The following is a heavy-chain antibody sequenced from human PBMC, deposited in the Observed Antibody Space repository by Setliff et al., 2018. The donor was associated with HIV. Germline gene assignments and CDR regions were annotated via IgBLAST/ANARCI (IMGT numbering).Heavy chain of an antibody. J-gene: IGHJ4*02. Sequence: SETLSLTCAVYGGSLSGHYWTWIRQPPGEGLEWIGEINHSGKTNYNPSLKSRVTISVDTSKNQFSLKVTSVTAADTAVYYCARELLRSWDGSENSYKPYYFDYWGQGTLVTVSS. V-gene: IGHV4-34*01. CDR1: GGSLSGHY. CDR3: ARELLRSWDGSENSYKPYYFDY. CDR2: INHSGKT. D-gene: IGHD3-10*01.